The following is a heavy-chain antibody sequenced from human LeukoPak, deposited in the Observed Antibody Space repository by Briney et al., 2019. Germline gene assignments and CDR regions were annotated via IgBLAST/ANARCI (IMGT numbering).Heavy chain of an antibody. J-gene: IGHJ3*02. CDR3: ANSYYYDSSGYPNDAFDI. CDR1: GFTFSSYA. CDR2: ISGSGGST. V-gene: IGHV3-23*01. D-gene: IGHD3-22*01. Sequence: HTGGSLRLSCAASGFTFSSYAMSWVRQAPGKGLEWVSAISGSGGSTYYADSVKGRFTISRDNSKNTLYLQMNSLRAEDTAVYYCANSYYYDSSGYPNDAFDIWAKGQWSPSLQ.